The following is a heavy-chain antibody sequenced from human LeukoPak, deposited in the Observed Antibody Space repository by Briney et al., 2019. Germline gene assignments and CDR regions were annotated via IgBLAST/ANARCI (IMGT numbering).Heavy chain of an antibody. CDR1: GFTFSSYA. J-gene: IGHJ3*02. Sequence: GRSLRLSCAASGFTFSSYAMHWVRQAPGKGLEWVAVISYDGSNKYYADSVKGRFTISRDNSKNTLYLQMNSLRAEDTAVYYCARGRSKDAFDIWGQGTMVTVSS. CDR2: ISYDGSNK. D-gene: IGHD1-14*01. CDR3: ARGRSKDAFDI. V-gene: IGHV3-30-3*01.